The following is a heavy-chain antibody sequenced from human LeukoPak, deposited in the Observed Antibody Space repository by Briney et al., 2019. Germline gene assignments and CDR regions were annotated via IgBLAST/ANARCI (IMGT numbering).Heavy chain of an antibody. J-gene: IGHJ3*02. CDR2: INPNSGGT. CDR1: GYTFTGYY. D-gene: IGHD3-22*01. V-gene: IGHV1-2*02. CDR3: AAPYYYDSSGYSNPRDAFDI. Sequence: ASVKVSCKASGYTFTGYYMHWVRQAPGQGLEWMGWINPNSGGTNYAQKFQGRVTMTRDTSISTAYMELSRLRSDDTAEYYCAAPYYYDSSGYSNPRDAFDIWGQGTMVTVSS.